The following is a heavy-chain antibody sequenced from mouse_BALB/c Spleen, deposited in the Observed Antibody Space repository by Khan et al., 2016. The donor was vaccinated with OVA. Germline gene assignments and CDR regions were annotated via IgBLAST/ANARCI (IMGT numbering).Heavy chain of an antibody. CDR2: INPDSSTI. J-gene: IGHJ3*01. D-gene: IGHD2-14*01. Sequence: VQLKESGGGLVQPGGSLKLSCAASGFDFSRYWMSWVRQAPGKGLEWIGEINPDSSTINYTPSLKDKFIISIDTAQNTLYLQMSKVRSEDTALYYWARPYRYDGRGGFAYWGQGTLVTVSA. CDR3: ARPYRYDGRGGFAY. V-gene: IGHV4-1*02. CDR1: GFDFSRYW.